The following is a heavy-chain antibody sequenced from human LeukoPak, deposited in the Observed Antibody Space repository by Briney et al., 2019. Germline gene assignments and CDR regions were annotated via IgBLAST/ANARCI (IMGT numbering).Heavy chain of an antibody. CDR1: GFAFSSYE. D-gene: IGHD6-13*01. J-gene: IGHJ3*02. V-gene: IGHV3-48*03. Sequence: PGGSLRLSCAASGFAFSSYEMNWVRQAPGKGLEWVSYISSSGSTIYYADSVKGRSTISRDNAKNSLYLQMNSLRAEDTAVYYCARHSSTWYSAFDIWGQGTMVTVSS. CDR2: ISSSGSTI. CDR3: ARHSSTWYSAFDI.